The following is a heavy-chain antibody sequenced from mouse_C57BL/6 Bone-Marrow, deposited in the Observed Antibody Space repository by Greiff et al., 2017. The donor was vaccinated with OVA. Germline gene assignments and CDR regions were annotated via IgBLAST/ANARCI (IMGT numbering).Heavy chain of an antibody. CDR1: GYTFTSYW. CDR2: IDPSDSYT. J-gene: IGHJ2*01. V-gene: IGHV1-69*01. CDR3: TTYRY. D-gene: IGHD5-5*01. Sequence: QVQLQQSGAELVMPGASVKLSCKASGYTFTSYWMHWVKQRPGQGLEWIGEIDPSDSYTNYNQKFKGKSTLTVDKSSSTAYMQLSSLTSEDSAVYYCTTYRYWGQGTTLTVSS.